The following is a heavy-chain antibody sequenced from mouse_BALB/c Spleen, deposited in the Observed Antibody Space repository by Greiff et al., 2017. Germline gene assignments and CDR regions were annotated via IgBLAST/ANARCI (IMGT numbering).Heavy chain of an antibody. J-gene: IGHJ3*01. V-gene: IGHV5-6*01. CDR1: GFTFSSYG. CDR3: ARRGTTPWFAY. CDR2: ISSGGSYT. Sequence: VQLQQSGGDLVKPGGSLKLSCAASGFTFSSYGMSWVRQTPDKRLEWVATISSGGSYTYYPDSVKGRFTISRDNAKNTLYLQMSSLKSEDTAMYYCARRGTTPWFAYWGQGTLVTVSA. D-gene: IGHD1-1*01.